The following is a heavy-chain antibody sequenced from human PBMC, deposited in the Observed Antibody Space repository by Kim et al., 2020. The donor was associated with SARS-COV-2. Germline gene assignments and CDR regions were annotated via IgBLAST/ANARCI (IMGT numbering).Heavy chain of an antibody. CDR3: ARGDYGSGSPPGSYYYYGMDV. J-gene: IGHJ6*02. CDR2: IKQDGSEK. Sequence: GGSLRLSCAASGFTFSSYWMSWVRQAPGKGLEWVANIKQDGSEKYYVDSVKGRFTISRDNAKNSLYLQMNSLRAEDTAVYYCARGDYGSGSPPGSYYYYGMDVWGQGTTVTVSS. V-gene: IGHV3-7*01. CDR1: GFTFSSYW. D-gene: IGHD3-10*01.